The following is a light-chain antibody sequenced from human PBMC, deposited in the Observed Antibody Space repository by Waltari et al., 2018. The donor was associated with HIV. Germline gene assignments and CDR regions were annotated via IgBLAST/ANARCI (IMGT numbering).Light chain of an antibody. CDR3: SAYTSSSWV. Sequence: QSALPQPASVSGSPGQSITISCTGISRAVHYSNYNSWYQQHPGKAPQLIIYDVTHRASGVSNRFSGSKSGNTASLTISGLQAEDEAEYYCSAYTSSSWVFGGGTKLTVL. V-gene: IGLV2-14*03. CDR2: DVT. CDR1: SRAVHYSNY. J-gene: IGLJ3*02.